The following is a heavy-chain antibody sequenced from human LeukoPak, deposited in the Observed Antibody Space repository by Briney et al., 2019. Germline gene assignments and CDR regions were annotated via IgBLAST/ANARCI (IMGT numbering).Heavy chain of an antibody. V-gene: IGHV4-59*01. CDR2: IYYSGST. J-gene: IGHJ4*02. Sequence: SENLSLTCTVSGGSISSYYWSWIRQPPGKGLEWIGYIYYSGSTNYNPSLKGRVTISVDTSKNQFSLKLSSVTAADTAVYYCARGYTAMVTDYWGQGTLVVVSS. D-gene: IGHD5-18*01. CDR1: GGSISSYY. CDR3: ARGYTAMVTDY.